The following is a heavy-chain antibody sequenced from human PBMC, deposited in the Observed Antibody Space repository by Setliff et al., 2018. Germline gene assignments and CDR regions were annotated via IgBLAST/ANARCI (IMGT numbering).Heavy chain of an antibody. CDR2: IYHNGNT. V-gene: IGHV4-59*01. J-gene: IGHJ4*02. Sequence: SETLSLTCSVSGGSISPYFWSWIRQPPGKGLEWIGHIYHNGNTNYNPSLKSRVTMSLDTSKNQFSLKLSSVTAADTAVYYCARDNTMVGATDYWGLGTLVTVSS. CDR3: ARDNTMVGATDY. D-gene: IGHD1-26*01. CDR1: GGSISPYF.